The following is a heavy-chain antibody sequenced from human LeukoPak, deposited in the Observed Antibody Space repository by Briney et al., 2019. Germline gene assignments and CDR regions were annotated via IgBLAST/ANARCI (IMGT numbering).Heavy chain of an antibody. CDR2: ISYDGSNK. CDR1: GFTFSSYG. D-gene: IGHD6-13*01. Sequence: PGGSLRLSCAASGFTFSSYGMHWVRQAPGKGLEWVAVISYDGSNKYYADSVKGRFTISRDNSKNTLYLQMNSLRAEDTAVYYCAKGRTASSHPETDYWGQGTLVTVSS. V-gene: IGHV3-30*18. J-gene: IGHJ4*02. CDR3: AKGRTASSHPETDY.